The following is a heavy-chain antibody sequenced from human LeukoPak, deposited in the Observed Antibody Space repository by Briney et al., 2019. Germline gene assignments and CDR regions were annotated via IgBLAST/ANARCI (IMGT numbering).Heavy chain of an antibody. J-gene: IGHJ6*03. CDR1: GASISSYY. V-gene: IGHV4-4*07. CDR3: ARGYNWVSPTRNFYYMDV. D-gene: IGHD1-20*01. Sequence: SKTLSLTCTVSGASISSYYWGWIQQPAGKGLEWIGRIFTSGSTNYNASLRSRVTMSVATSKNQFSLKLSSVTAADTAVYYCARGYNWVSPTRNFYYMDVWGKGTTVTVPS. CDR2: IFTSGST.